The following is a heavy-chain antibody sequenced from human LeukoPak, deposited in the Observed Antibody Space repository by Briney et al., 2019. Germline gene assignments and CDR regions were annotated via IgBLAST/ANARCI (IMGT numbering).Heavy chain of an antibody. CDR3: ARAGDSSGYSAVSFDI. CDR2: IYYSGST. V-gene: IGHV4-59*01. D-gene: IGHD3-22*01. CDR1: GGSISSYY. Sequence: SETLSLTCTVSGGSISSYYWSWIRQPPGKGLEWIGYIYYSGSTNYNHSLKSRVTISVDTSKNQFSLKLSSVTAADTAVYYCARAGDSSGYSAVSFDIWGQGTMVTVSS. J-gene: IGHJ3*02.